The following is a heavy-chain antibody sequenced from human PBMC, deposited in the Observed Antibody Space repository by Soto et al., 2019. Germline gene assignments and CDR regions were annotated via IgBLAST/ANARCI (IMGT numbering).Heavy chain of an antibody. V-gene: IGHV1-69*01. CDR2: IIPILGTT. Sequence: QVQLVQSGAEVKKPGSSVKVSCKASGGTFSNFAFSWVRQAPGQGREWMGGIIPILGTTNYGQRFQDRVTITAPQSTRISYRELSSRGSEDTALFYCASRYCTRFHCRTASQFGYGKDVWVPGPTVIVSS. CDR1: GGTFSNFA. CDR3: ASRYCTRFHCRTASQFGYGKDV. D-gene: IGHD2-8*01. J-gene: IGHJ6*02.